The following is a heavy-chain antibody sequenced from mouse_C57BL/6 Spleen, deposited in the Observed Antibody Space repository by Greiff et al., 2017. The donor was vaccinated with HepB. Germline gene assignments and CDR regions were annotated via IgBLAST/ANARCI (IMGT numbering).Heavy chain of an antibody. CDR1: GYAFSSSW. V-gene: IGHV1-82*01. D-gene: IGHD1-1*01. CDR3: ARVGIYYYGSRRYYFDY. Sequence: QVQLKQSGPELVKPGASVKISCKASGYAFSSSWMNWVKQRPGKGLEWIGRIYPGDGDTTYNGKFKGKATLTADKSSSTAYMQLSSLTSEDSAVYFCARVGIYYYGSRRYYFDYWGQGTTLTVSS. J-gene: IGHJ2*01. CDR2: IYPGDGDT.